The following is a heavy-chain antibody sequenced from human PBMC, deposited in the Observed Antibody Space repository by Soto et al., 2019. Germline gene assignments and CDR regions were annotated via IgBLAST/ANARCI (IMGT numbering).Heavy chain of an antibody. CDR1: GFTFSSYG. V-gene: IGHV3-30*18. CDR2: ISYDGSNK. J-gene: IGHJ2*01. Sequence: QVQLVESGGGVVQPGRSLRLSCAASGFTFSSYGMHWVRQAPGKGLEWVAVISYDGSNKYYADSVKGRFTISRDNSKNTLYLQMNSLRAEDTAVHYCAKPTVKEGYFYLWGRGTLVTVSS. D-gene: IGHD4-17*01. CDR3: AKPTVKEGYFYL.